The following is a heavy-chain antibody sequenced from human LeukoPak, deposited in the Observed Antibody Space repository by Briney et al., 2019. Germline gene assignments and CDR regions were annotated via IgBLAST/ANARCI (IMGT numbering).Heavy chain of an antibody. CDR2: IYPGDSDT. CDR1: GYSSTSYW. J-gene: IGHJ3*02. CDR3: ARLRPQDAFDI. Sequence: GESLKISCQGSGYSSTSYWIGWVRQMPGKGLEWMGIIYPGDSDTKYSPSFQGQVTISADKSISTAFLQWSSLKASDTAMYYCARLRPQDAFDIWGQGTMVTVSS. V-gene: IGHV5-51*01.